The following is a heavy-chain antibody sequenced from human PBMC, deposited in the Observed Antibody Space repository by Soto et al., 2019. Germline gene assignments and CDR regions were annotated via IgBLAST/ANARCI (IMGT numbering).Heavy chain of an antibody. CDR2: ISGSGGST. V-gene: IGHV3-23*01. J-gene: IGHJ3*02. CDR1: GFTFSSYA. Sequence: LSLTCAASGFTFSSYAMSWVRQAPGKGLEWVSAISGSGGSTYYADSVKGRFTISRDNSKNTLYLQMNSLRAEDTAVYYCAKDPAVYCGGDCLYPDAFDIWGQGTMVTVSS. CDR3: AKDPAVYCGGDCLYPDAFDI. D-gene: IGHD2-21*02.